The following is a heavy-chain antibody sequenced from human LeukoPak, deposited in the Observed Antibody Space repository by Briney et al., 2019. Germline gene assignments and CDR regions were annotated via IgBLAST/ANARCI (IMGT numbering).Heavy chain of an antibody. Sequence: GGSLRLSCAASAFTFSTYSMNWVRQAPGKGLEWVSYISSSSSTIYYADSVKGRFTISRDNAKNSLYLQMNSLRAEDTAAYYCASKGGPSSGWYFAYWGQGTLVTVSS. CDR1: AFTFSTYS. V-gene: IGHV3-48*01. CDR3: ASKGGPSSGWYFAY. J-gene: IGHJ4*02. CDR2: ISSSSSTI. D-gene: IGHD6-19*01.